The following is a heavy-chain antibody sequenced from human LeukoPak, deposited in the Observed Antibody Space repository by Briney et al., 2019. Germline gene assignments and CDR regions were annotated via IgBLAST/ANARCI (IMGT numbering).Heavy chain of an antibody. CDR1: GLTVSRNY. CDR3: ARARNSNFRYFDY. J-gene: IGHJ4*02. V-gene: IGHV3-53*01. D-gene: IGHD2/OR15-2a*01. Sequence: AGGSLRLSCAASGLTVSRNYMSWVRQAPGKGLECVSVIYSGGSTYYADSVKGRFTISRDYSKNTLDLQMNSLRADDTAVYYCARARNSNFRYFDYWGQGTLVTVSS. CDR2: IYSGGST.